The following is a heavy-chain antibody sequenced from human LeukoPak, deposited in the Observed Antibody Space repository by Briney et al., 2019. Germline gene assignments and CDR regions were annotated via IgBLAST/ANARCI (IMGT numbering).Heavy chain of an antibody. CDR2: ISGSGGST. J-gene: IGHJ4*02. CDR1: GFTFSIYA. V-gene: IGHV3-23*01. D-gene: IGHD3-22*01. Sequence: PGGSLRLSCAASGFTFSIYAMSWVRQAPGKGLEWVSTISGSGGSTYYADSVRGRFTISRDNSKNTLYLQMNSLRAEDTAVYYCARGGHSSAFFDYRGQGTLVTVSS. CDR3: ARGGHSSAFFDY.